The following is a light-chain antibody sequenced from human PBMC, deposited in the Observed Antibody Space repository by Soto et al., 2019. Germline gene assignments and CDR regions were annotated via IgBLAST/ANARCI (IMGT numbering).Light chain of an antibody. Sequence: QSSLTQPASVSGSPGQSTTISCTGTSNDVGYYDYVSWYQQHPGNAPKLLIYEVKNRPSGVSIRFSGSKSGNTASLTISGLQAEDDAHYYCTSYTTSGTLLFGGGTKVTVL. CDR2: EVK. CDR1: SNDVGYYDY. J-gene: IGLJ3*02. CDR3: TSYTTSGTLL. V-gene: IGLV2-14*01.